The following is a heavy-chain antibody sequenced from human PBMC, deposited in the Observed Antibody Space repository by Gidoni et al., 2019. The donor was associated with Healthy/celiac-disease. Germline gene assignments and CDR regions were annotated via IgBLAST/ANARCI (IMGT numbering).Heavy chain of an antibody. CDR3: ARDSIKDY. Sequence: QVQLVESGGGVVQPGRSLRLSCAASGFTFSSYAMHWVRQAPGKGLEWVAVISYDGSNKYYADSVKGRFTISRDNSKNTLYLQMNSLRAEDTAVYYCARDSIKDYWGQGTLVTVSS. V-gene: IGHV3-30-3*01. J-gene: IGHJ4*02. CDR1: GFTFSSYA. CDR2: ISYDGSNK.